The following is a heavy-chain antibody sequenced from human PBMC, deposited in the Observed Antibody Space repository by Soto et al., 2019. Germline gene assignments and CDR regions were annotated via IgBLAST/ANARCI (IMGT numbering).Heavy chain of an antibody. CDR2: ISGSGGST. CDR3: AKLGSYGSGSYFDY. D-gene: IGHD3-10*01. J-gene: IGHJ4*02. Sequence: GGSLRLSCAASGFTFSSYAMSWVRQAPGKGLEWVSAISGSGGSTYYADSVKGRFTISRDNSKNTLYLQMNSLRAENTAVYYCAKLGSYGSGSYFDYWGQGTLVTVSS. CDR1: GFTFSSYA. V-gene: IGHV3-23*01.